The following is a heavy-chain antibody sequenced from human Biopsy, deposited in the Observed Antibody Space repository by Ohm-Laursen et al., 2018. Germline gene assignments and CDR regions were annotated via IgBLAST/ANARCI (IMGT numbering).Heavy chain of an antibody. V-gene: IGHV4-34*01. D-gene: IGHD2-15*01. CDR2: INHRGTT. Sequence: PGTLSLTCFVYGGSFSEYYWTWIRQPPGKGLEWIGEINHRGTTNYNPSLKSRVNISADKSNNQFSLKLTSVTSADTAVYFCGNEVHGRDYWGLGALVTVSS. CDR3: GNEVHGRDY. CDR1: GGSFSEYY. J-gene: IGHJ4*02.